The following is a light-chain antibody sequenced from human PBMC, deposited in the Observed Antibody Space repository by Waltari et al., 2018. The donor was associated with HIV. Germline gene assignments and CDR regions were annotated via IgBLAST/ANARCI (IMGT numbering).Light chain of an antibody. V-gene: IGKV3-11*01. CDR3: QQRRTWPPSWT. CDR1: QSVGSY. Sequence: IVLTQSPATLSLSPGERATLSCRASQSVGSYLAWYQQKVGQAPRLLVYDVSNRATGIPARFSGSGSETDLTLTISSLEPKDFAVYYCQQRRTWPPSWTFGQGTKVEIK. CDR2: DVS. J-gene: IGKJ1*01.